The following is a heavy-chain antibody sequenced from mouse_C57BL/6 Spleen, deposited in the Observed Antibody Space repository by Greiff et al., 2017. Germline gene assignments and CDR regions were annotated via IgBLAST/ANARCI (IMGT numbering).Heavy chain of an antibody. CDR1: GYTFTDYE. CDR2: IDPETGGT. V-gene: IGHV1-15*01. D-gene: IGHD1-1*01. Sequence: QVHVKQSGAELVRPGASVTLSCKASGYTFTDYEMHWVKQTPVHGLEWIGAIDPETGGTAYNQKFKGKAILTADKSSSTAYMELRSLTSEDSAVYYCTRYGYGRSYYAMDYWGQGTSVTVSS. J-gene: IGHJ4*01. CDR3: TRYGYGRSYYAMDY.